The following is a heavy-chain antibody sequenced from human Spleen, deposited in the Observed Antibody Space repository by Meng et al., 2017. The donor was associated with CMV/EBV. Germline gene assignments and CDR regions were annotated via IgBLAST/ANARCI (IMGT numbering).Heavy chain of an antibody. CDR2: IYYSGST. J-gene: IGHJ5*02. CDR1: GGSISSNSFY. Sequence: SETLSLTCTVSGGSISSNSFYWGWIRQPPGKGLEWIGSIYYSGSTNYNPSLESRVTLSVDTSKNHFFLNLSSVTAADTAVYYCARSYCSSSSCFHTWFDPWGQGTLVTVSS. V-gene: IGHV4-39*07. D-gene: IGHD2-15*01. CDR3: ARSYCSSSSCFHTWFDP.